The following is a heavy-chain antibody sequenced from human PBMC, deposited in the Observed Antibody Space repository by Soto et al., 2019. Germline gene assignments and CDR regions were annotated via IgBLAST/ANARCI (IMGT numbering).Heavy chain of an antibody. J-gene: IGHJ4*02. D-gene: IGHD5-12*01. V-gene: IGHV1-8*01. CDR2: MNPGNNQH. Sequence: QVQLVQSGAEVKKPGASVKVSCKTSGYPFTSYDIHWVRQATGHGLEWMGWMNPGNNQHLYTQNFRGSVTVSTDTSISTTYMELNSLTSEDTAVYYCARAPLGIIVAPDYWGQGTLVTVSS. CDR1: GYPFTSYD. CDR3: ARAPLGIIVAPDY.